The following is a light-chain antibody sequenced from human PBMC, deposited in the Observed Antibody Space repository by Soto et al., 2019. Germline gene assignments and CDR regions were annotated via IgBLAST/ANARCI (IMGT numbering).Light chain of an antibody. CDR3: GRWDSSRSAGGVV. CDR2: DNN. J-gene: IGLJ2*01. CDR1: SSNIGNNY. Sequence: QSVLTQPPSVSAAPGQKVTISCSGSSSNIGNNYVSWYQQLPGTAPKLLIYDNNKRPSGIPDRFSGSKSGTSATMGITGLQTGDEADYYCGRWDSSRSAGGVVFGGGTKVTVL. V-gene: IGLV1-51*01.